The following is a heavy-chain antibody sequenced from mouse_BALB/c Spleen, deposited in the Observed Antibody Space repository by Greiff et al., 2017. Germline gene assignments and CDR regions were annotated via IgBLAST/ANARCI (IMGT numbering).Heavy chain of an antibody. D-gene: IGHD3-2*01. J-gene: IGHJ2*01. Sequence: VQLKESGPGLVAPSQSLSITCTVSGFSLTGYGVNWVRQPPGKGLEWLGMIWGDGSTDYNSALKSRLSISKDNSKSQVFLKMNSLQTDDTARYYCARDGDSSGPYYFDYWGQGTTLTVSS. CDR1: GFSLTGYG. CDR2: IWGDGST. V-gene: IGHV2-6-7*01. CDR3: ARDGDSSGPYYFDY.